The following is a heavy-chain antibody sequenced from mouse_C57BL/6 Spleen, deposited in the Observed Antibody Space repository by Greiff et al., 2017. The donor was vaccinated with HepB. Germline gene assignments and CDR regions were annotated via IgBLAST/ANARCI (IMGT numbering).Heavy chain of an antibody. D-gene: IGHD1-1*01. CDR2: IDPEDDET. V-gene: IGHV14-2*01. CDR3: ARAGSITTVPTFDY. CDR1: GFTFIAYY. Sequence: VQLQQSGAELVQPGASVKFSCTASGFTFIAYYMPWVQQRTVQDLEWIGRIDPEDDETKYAPKFQGKATITADTSSNTAYLQLSSLTSEDTAVYYCARAGSITTVPTFDYWGQGTTLTVSS. J-gene: IGHJ2*01.